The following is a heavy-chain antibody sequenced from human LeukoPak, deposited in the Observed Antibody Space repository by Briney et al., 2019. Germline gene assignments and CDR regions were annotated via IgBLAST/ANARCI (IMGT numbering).Heavy chain of an antibody. Sequence: GGSLRLSCAASGFTFSTYGMHWVRQAPGKGLEWVAVIWSDGSNKYYVDSVKGRFTISRDNSKNTLYLQVNSLRAEDTAVYYCARAHRLTCSGGPCYTDDDYSYGLDVWGQGTTVIVSS. D-gene: IGHD2-15*01. J-gene: IGHJ6*02. CDR2: IWSDGSNK. CDR3: ARAHRLTCSGGPCYTDDDYSYGLDV. V-gene: IGHV3-33*01. CDR1: GFTFSTYG.